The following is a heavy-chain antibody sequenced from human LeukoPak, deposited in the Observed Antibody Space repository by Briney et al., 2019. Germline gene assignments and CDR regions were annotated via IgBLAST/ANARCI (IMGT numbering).Heavy chain of an antibody. V-gene: IGHV1-18*01. CDR3: ARDPSIGAAGTIWFDP. J-gene: IGHJ5*02. Sequence: ASVKVSCKASGYTFTSYGISWVRQAPGQGLEGMGWISAYNGNTNYAQKLQGRVTMNKDKSTSTAYMELRSLRSDDTAVYYCARDPSIGAAGTIWFDPWGQGTLVTVSS. D-gene: IGHD6-13*01. CDR1: GYTFTSYG. CDR2: ISAYNGNT.